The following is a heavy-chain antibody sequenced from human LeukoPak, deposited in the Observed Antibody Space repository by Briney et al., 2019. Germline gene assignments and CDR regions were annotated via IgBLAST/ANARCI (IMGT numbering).Heavy chain of an antibody. J-gene: IGHJ6*03. Sequence: GGSLRLSCAASGFTFDDYAMHWVRQAPGKGLEWVSGISWNSGSIGYADSVKGRFTISRDNAKNSLYLQMNSLRAEDTALYYCSGGYYNYMDVWGKGTTVTISS. CDR3: SGGYYNYMDV. CDR1: GFTFDDYA. V-gene: IGHV3-9*01. CDR2: ISWNSGSI. D-gene: IGHD2-15*01.